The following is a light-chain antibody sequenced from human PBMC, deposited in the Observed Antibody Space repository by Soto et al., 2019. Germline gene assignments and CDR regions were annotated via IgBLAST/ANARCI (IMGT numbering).Light chain of an antibody. CDR3: NSYTSSSTYV. CDR2: DVT. CDR1: SSDVGGFNY. J-gene: IGLJ1*01. Sequence: QSALTQPASVSGSPGQSITISCTGTSSDVGGFNYVSWYQQHPGKAPKLMIYDVTNRPSGVSYRFSGSKSGNTASLTISGLQAEDEADNYFNSYTSSSTYVFGTGTKLTVL. V-gene: IGLV2-14*03.